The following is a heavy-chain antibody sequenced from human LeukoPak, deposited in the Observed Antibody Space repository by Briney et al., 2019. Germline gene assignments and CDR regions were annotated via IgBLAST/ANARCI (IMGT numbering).Heavy chain of an antibody. V-gene: IGHV3-23*01. CDR3: AKDPGGYSYGPQLDY. CDR1: GFTFSSYA. CDR2: ISGSGVST. Sequence: GGSLRLSCAASGFTFSSYAMSWVRQAPGKGLEWVSAISGSGVSTYYPDSVKGRFTISRDNSKNTLYLQMNSLRAEDTAVYYCAKDPGGYSYGPQLDYWGQGTLVTVSS. J-gene: IGHJ4*02. D-gene: IGHD5-18*01.